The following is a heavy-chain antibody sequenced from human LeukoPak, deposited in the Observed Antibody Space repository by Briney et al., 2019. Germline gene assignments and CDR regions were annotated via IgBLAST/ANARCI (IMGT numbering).Heavy chain of an antibody. D-gene: IGHD7-27*01. CDR2: IYTSGST. J-gene: IGHJ4*02. Sequence: SQTLSLXCTVSGGSISSGSYYWSWIRQPAGKGLEWIGRIYTSGSTNYNPSLKSRVTISVDTSKNQFSLKLSSVTAADTAVYYCARDQDWGSDYWGQGTLVTVSS. CDR3: ARDQDWGSDY. V-gene: IGHV4-61*02. CDR1: GGSISSGSYY.